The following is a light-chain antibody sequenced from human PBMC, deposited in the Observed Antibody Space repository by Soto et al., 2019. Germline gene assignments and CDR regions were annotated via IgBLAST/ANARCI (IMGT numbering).Light chain of an antibody. CDR2: AAS. CDR3: QQSHGIPYT. V-gene: IGKV1-39*01. CDR1: QTISTY. Sequence: DIQMTQSPSSLSASVGARATITCRASQTISTYLNWYQQEPAKAPKILIYAASSLQSGVPSRFSGSGSGTDFTLTISSLQPADFAAYYCQQSHGIPYTFGQGKKLEIK. J-gene: IGKJ2*01.